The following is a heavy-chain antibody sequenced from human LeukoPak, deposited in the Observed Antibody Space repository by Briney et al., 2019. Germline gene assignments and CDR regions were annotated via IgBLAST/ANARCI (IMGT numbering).Heavy chain of an antibody. D-gene: IGHD1-26*01. CDR2: INPNSGGT. V-gene: IGHV1-2*02. Sequence: ASVKVSCKASGYAFTGYYMHWVRQAPGQGLEWMGWINPNSGGTNYAQKFQGRVTMTRDTSISTAYMELSRLRSDDTAVYYCASSRVGATPPGYWGLGTLVTVSS. J-gene: IGHJ4*02. CDR1: GYAFTGYY. CDR3: ASSRVGATPPGY.